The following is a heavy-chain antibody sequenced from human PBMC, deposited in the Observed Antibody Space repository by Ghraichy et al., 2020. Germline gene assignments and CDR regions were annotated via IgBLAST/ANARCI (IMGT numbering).Heavy chain of an antibody. J-gene: IGHJ6*02. D-gene: IGHD2-2*01. V-gene: IGHV3-7*03. Sequence: GGSLRLSCAASGFTFSSYCMGWVRQAPGKGLEWVANIKQDGSEKYYVDSVKGRFTISRDNAKNSLYLQMNSLRAEDTAVYYCARVRHQLLPYYYYYGMDVWDQGTTVTVSS. CDR1: GFTFSSYC. CDR3: ARVRHQLLPYYYYYGMDV. CDR2: IKQDGSEK.